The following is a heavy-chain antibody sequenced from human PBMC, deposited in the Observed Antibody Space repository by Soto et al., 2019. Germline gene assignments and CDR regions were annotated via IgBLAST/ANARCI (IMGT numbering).Heavy chain of an antibody. D-gene: IGHD6-19*01. CDR3: AKDREKGSSGWCPHYYYYYGMDV. CDR1: GFTFSSYG. Sequence: QVQLVESGGGVVQPGRSLRLSCAASGFTFSSYGMHWVRQAPGKGLEWVAVISYDGSNKYYADSVKGRFTISRDNSKNTLYLQMNSLRAEDTAVYYCAKDREKGSSGWCPHYYYYYGMDVWGQGTTVPVSS. V-gene: IGHV3-30*18. CDR2: ISYDGSNK. J-gene: IGHJ6*02.